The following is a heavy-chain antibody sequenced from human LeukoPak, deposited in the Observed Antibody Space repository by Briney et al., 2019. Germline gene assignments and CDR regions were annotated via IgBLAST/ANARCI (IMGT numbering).Heavy chain of an antibody. CDR2: ISGSGGST. CDR1: GFTFSSYA. D-gene: IGHD3-10*01. Sequence: GRSRRLSCAASGFTFSSYAMSWVRQAPGKGMEWVSAISGSGGSTYYADSVKGRFTISRDNSKNSLDLQMNSLRAEDTDVYYCAKDPSPQRFGEFGGFDYWGQGTLVTVSS. V-gene: IGHV3-23*01. CDR3: AKDPSPQRFGEFGGFDY. J-gene: IGHJ4*02.